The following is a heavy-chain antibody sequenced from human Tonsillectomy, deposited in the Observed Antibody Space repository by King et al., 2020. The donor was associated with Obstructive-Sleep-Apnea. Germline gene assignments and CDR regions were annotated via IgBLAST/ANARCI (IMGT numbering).Heavy chain of an antibody. CDR2: IQYIGST. J-gene: IGHJ5*02. V-gene: IGHV4-39*07. CDR3: ARAQLGYYDFDAGYSWGPGVWFAP. CDR1: GGSIRSSSYS. D-gene: IGHD3-3*01. Sequence: QLQESGPGLVKPSETLSLTCTVSGGSIRSSSYSWGWIRQSPGKGLEWIGSIQYIGSTNYNTSLKSRVAISIDMSKNQFSLNLRSVTAADTAVYYCARAQLGYYDFDAGYSWGPGVWFAPWRQGTLVPVSS.